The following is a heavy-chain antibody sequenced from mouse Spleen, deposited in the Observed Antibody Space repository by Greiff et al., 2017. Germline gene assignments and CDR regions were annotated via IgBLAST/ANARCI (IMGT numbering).Heavy chain of an antibody. Sequence: EVHLVESGGGLVQPGGSRKLSCAASGFTFSDYGMAWVRQAPGKGPEWVAFISNLAYSIYYADTVTGRFTISRENAKNTLYLEMSSLRSEDTAMYYCARENYGYFDYWGQGTTLTVSS. CDR3: ARENYGYFDY. V-gene: IGHV5-15*02. CDR2: ISNLAYSI. D-gene: IGHD1-1*01. J-gene: IGHJ2*01. CDR1: GFTFSDYG.